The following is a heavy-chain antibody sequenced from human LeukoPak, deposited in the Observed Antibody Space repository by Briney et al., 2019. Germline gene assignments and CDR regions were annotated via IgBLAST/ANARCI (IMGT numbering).Heavy chain of an antibody. J-gene: IGHJ4*02. CDR3: ALSLFYYNASGYYPFDY. D-gene: IGHD3-22*01. CDR1: GYTFSSFD. Sequence: ASVKVSCKASGYTFSSFDINWVRQTTGQGPEWMGWMNPNSGNTGYAQKFQGRVTMTRSNSISTAYMELSSLRSEDTAVYYCALSLFYYNASGYYPFDYWGQGTPVAVSS. CDR2: MNPNSGNT. V-gene: IGHV1-8*01.